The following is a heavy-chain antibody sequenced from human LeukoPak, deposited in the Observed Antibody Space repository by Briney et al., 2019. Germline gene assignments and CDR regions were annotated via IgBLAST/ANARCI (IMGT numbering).Heavy chain of an antibody. CDR3: ARLSAYYYGSYFYYYMDV. J-gene: IGHJ6*03. D-gene: IGHD3-10*01. V-gene: IGHV3-66*04. CDR1: GLTVSRDY. Sequence: GGSLRLSCVASGLTVSRDYMSWVRQAPGKGLEWVSVTYIEGRTYYADSVKGRFIISRDSCTNTFYLQMTSVRAEDTALYYCARLSAYYYGSYFYYYMDVWGKGTTVTVSS. CDR2: TYIEGRT.